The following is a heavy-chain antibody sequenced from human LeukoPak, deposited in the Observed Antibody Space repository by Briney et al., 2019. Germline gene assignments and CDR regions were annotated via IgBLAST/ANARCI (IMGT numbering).Heavy chain of an antibody. CDR2: IIPIFGTA. J-gene: IGHJ5*02. CDR1: GGTFSSYA. D-gene: IGHD2-15*01. Sequence: LVLVSCKASGGTFSSYAISWVRQAPGQGLEWMGRIIPIFGTANYAQKFQCRVTITTDESTSTAYMELSSLRSEDTAVYYCARDPQSLGYCSGGSCHGGFDPWGQGTLVTVSS. V-gene: IGHV1-69*05. CDR3: ARDPQSLGYCSGGSCHGGFDP.